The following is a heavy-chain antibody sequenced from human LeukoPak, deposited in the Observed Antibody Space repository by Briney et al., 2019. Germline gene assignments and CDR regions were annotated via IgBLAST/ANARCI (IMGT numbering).Heavy chain of an antibody. J-gene: IGHJ4*02. D-gene: IGHD3-22*01. V-gene: IGHV4-61*01. CDR2: IYYSGST. Sequence: PSETLSLTCAVSGYSITSGYYWGWIRQPPGKGLEWIGYIYYSGSTNYNPSLKSRVTISVDTSKNQFSLKLSSMTAADTAVYYCAREGSGYPFDYWGQGTLVTVSS. CDR1: GYSITSGYY. CDR3: AREGSGYPFDY.